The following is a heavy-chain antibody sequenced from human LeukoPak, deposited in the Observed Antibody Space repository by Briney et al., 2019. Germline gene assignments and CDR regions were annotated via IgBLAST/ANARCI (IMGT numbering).Heavy chain of an antibody. Sequence: ASVKVSCKTSGYTFSDYYIHWIRQAPGQGLEWVGWINPNSGDTDYAQKFQGRVTVTRDTSISTAYMELGRLRSDDTAVYYCAVAGSGAFDIWGQGTTVTVSS. J-gene: IGHJ3*02. CDR3: AVAGSGAFDI. CDR1: GYTFSDYY. V-gene: IGHV1-2*02. D-gene: IGHD3-10*01. CDR2: INPNSGDT.